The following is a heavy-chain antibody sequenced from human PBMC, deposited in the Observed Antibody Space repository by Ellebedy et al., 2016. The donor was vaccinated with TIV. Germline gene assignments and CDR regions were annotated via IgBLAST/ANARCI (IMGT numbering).Heavy chain of an antibody. V-gene: IGHV3-23*01. D-gene: IGHD3-16*01. CDR3: ARDDALDGGYLDS. CDR1: GFTFSNSA. Sequence: PGGSLRLSCAASGFTFSNSAMSWVRQAPGKGLEWVSAMSVTFNKNYYIDSVKGRFTISRDNSKHTLFLQMNNLRVEDTAMYYCARDDALDGGYLDSWGQGTLVTVSS. CDR2: MSVTFNKN. J-gene: IGHJ4*02.